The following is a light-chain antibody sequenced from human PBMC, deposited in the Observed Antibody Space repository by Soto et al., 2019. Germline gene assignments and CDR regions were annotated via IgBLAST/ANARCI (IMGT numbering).Light chain of an antibody. CDR3: QQLFSCPLT. J-gene: IGKJ4*01. CDR1: QTVNNY. CDR2: DAS. Sequence: DIVLTQSPAILSLSPGDRATISCRASQTVNNYLAWYQQKPGQAPSLLIYDASNMDTGIPARFSGSGSGTDFTLTISSLEPEDFAVYSGQQLFSCPLTFGGGTKLEIK. V-gene: IGKV3-11*01.